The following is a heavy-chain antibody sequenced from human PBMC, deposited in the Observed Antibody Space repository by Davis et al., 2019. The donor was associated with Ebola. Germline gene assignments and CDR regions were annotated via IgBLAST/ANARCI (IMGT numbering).Heavy chain of an antibody. Sequence: GESLKISCAASGFTFSSYAMSWVRQAPGKGLEWVSAISGSGGSTYYADSVKGRFTISRDNSKNTLYLQMNSLRAEDTAAYYCAKGDPHYYYMDVWGKGTTVTVSS. V-gene: IGHV3-23*01. CDR1: GFTFSSYA. CDR2: ISGSGGST. J-gene: IGHJ6*03. CDR3: AKGDPHYYYMDV.